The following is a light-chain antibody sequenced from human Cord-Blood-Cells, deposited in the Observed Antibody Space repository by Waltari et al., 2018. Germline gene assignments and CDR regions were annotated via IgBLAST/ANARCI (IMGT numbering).Light chain of an antibody. Sequence: DIQMSQSPSTLPASVVARVTITCRASQSISSWLAWYRPKPGKAPKLLIYKASSLESVVPSRCSDSGSGTEFTLTISSLQPDDFATYYCQQYNSYSRTFGQGTKVEIK. J-gene: IGKJ1*01. CDR1: QSISSW. V-gene: IGKV1-5*03. CDR2: KAS. CDR3: QQYNSYSRT.